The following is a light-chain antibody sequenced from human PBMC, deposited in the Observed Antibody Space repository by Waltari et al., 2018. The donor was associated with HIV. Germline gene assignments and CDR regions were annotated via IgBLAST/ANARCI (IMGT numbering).Light chain of an antibody. Sequence: QSVLTHPPSVSGAPAPRVTLPCPGYSSTIRHGYDPPWYQQLPGTAPKLLIYGSSNRPSGVPDRFSGSKSGTSASLAITGLQAEDEADYYCQSYDSSLSDVVFGGGTKLTVL. CDR1: SSTIRHGYD. CDR2: GSS. V-gene: IGLV1-40*01. J-gene: IGLJ2*01. CDR3: QSYDSSLSDVV.